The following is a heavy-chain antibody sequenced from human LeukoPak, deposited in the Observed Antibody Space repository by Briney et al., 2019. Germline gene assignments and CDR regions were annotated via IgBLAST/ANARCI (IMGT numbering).Heavy chain of an antibody. D-gene: IGHD5-12*01. CDR1: GYTFTRYY. CDR2: INPSGGST. Sequence: ASVTVSCKASGYTFTRYYMHWVRQAPGQGLEWMGIINPSGGSTNYAQKFQGRVTMTRDTSTSTVYMELSSLRSEDTAVYYCARDPDLVAHSYYYMDFWGQGTTVTVSS. J-gene: IGHJ6*03. V-gene: IGHV1-46*01. CDR3: ARDPDLVAHSYYYMDF.